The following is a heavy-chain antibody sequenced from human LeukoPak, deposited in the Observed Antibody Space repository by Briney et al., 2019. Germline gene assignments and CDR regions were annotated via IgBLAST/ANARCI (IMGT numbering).Heavy chain of an antibody. CDR2: ISTNNGNT. CDR3: ARDIVSGYDYAGDY. D-gene: IGHD5-12*01. CDR1: GYTFTIYS. Sequence: ASVKVSCKASGYTFTIYSISWVRQAPGQGLEWMGWISTNNGNTNYAQKLRGRVTMTTDTSTRTAYMELRSLRSDDTAVYYCARDIVSGYDYAGDYWGQGTLVTVSS. J-gene: IGHJ4*02. V-gene: IGHV1-18*01.